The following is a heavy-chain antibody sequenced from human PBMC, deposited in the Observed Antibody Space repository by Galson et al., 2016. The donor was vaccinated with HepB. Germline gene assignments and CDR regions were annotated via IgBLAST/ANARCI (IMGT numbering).Heavy chain of an antibody. Sequence: SLRLSCAASGFRFDDYAMDWVRQAPGKGLEWVSGISWNGGGVGYADSVKGRFTISRDNAKNSLYLQMDSLTPEDTALYYCAKALDHSSAWSDSYYYSMDVGGPGTTVTVSS. CDR1: GFRFDDYA. CDR2: ISWNGGGV. CDR3: AKALDHSSAWSDSYYYSMDV. V-gene: IGHV3-9*01. D-gene: IGHD6-13*01. J-gene: IGHJ6*02.